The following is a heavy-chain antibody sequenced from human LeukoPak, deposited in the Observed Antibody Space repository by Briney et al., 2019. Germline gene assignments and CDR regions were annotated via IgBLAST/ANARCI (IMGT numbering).Heavy chain of an antibody. D-gene: IGHD6-19*01. CDR3: ARVRSSGWSGTLYYFDY. J-gene: IGHJ4*02. CDR2: IYHSGST. V-gene: IGHV4-59*12. Sequence: SETLSLTCSVSGGSISSYYWSWIRQPPGKGLEWIGYIYHSGSTVYNPSLKSRVTLSVDTSKNQFSLKLSSVTAADTAVYYCARVRSSGWSGTLYYFDYWGQGTLVTVSS. CDR1: GGSISSYY.